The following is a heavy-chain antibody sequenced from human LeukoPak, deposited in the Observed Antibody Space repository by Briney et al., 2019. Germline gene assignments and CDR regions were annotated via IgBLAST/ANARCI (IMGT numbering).Heavy chain of an antibody. D-gene: IGHD3-10*01. Sequence: GASVKVSCKASGYTFTSYGISWVRQAPGQGREWMGWISAYNGNTNYAQKLQGRVTMTTDTSTSTAYMELRSLRSDDTAVYYCARTLITMIRGVMIGGFDPWGQGTLVTVSS. CDR2: ISAYNGNT. J-gene: IGHJ5*02. CDR3: ARTLITMIRGVMIGGFDP. CDR1: GYTFTSYG. V-gene: IGHV1-18*01.